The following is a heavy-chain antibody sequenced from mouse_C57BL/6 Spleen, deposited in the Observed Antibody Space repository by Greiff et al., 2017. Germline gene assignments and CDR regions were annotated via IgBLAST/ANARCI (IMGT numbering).Heavy chain of an antibody. D-gene: IGHD3-3*01. J-gene: IGHJ3*01. V-gene: IGHV5-4*01. CDR1: GFTFSSYA. CDR3: ARERAESNKFAY. CDR2: ISDGGSYT. Sequence: EVQLVESGGGLVKPGGSLKLSCAASGFTFSSYAMSWVRQTPEKRLEWVATISDGGSYTYYPDNVKGRFTISRDNAKNNLYLQMSHLKSEDTAMYYCARERAESNKFAYWGQGTLVTVSA.